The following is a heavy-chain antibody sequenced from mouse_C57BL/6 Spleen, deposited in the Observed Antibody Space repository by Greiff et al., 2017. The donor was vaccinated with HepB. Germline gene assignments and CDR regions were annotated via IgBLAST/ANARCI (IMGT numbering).Heavy chain of an antibody. J-gene: IGHJ3*01. CDR1: GFNIKDDY. Sequence: EVQRVESGAELVRPGASVKLSCTASGFNIKDDYMHWVKQRPEQGLEWIGWIDPENGDTEYASKFQGKATITADTSSNTAYLQLSSLTSEDTAVYYCTPMTTVVRAYWGQGTLVTVSA. CDR2: IDPENGDT. CDR3: TPMTTVVRAY. V-gene: IGHV14-4*01. D-gene: IGHD1-1*01.